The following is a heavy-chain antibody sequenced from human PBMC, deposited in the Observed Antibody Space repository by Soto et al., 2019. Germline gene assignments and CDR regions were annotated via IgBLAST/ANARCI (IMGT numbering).Heavy chain of an antibody. D-gene: IGHD3-16*01. CDR3: ARETPWAHYSFDY. V-gene: IGHV1-8*01. CDR2: MNPNSGNT. J-gene: IGHJ4*02. Sequence: QVQLVQSGAEVKKPGASVKVSCKASGYTSTSYDINWVRQAAGQGLEWMGRMNPNSGNTGYAQKFQGRVTMTRDTSKTTAYMELSSLRSEDKAVYYCARETPWAHYSFDYWGQGTLVTVSS. CDR1: GYTSTSYD.